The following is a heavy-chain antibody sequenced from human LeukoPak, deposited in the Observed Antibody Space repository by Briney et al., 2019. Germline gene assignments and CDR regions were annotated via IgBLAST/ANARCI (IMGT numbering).Heavy chain of an antibody. CDR3: ARGAAGYSYG. Sequence: SSQTLSLTCTVSGGSISSGGYYWSWIRQHPGKGLEWIGYIYYSGSTNYNPSLKSRLTISIDTSKNQFSLRLSSVTAADTAVYYCARGAAGYSYGWGQGTLVTVSS. V-gene: IGHV4-31*03. CDR1: GGSISSGGYY. J-gene: IGHJ4*02. D-gene: IGHD5-18*01. CDR2: IYYSGST.